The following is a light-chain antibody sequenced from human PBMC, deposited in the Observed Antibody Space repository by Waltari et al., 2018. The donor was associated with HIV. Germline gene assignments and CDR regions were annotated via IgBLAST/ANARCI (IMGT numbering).Light chain of an antibody. CDR3: LQDYNYPFT. V-gene: IGKV1-5*03. J-gene: IGKJ4*01. Sequence: DIQMTQSPSTLSAAVGDRVTITCRASQSVNNWLAWYQQKPGKAPTLLIYEASSLQSGVPSRFSGSGSDTDFTLTISSLQPEDFATYYCLQDYNYPFTFGGGTMVEI. CDR2: EAS. CDR1: QSVNNW.